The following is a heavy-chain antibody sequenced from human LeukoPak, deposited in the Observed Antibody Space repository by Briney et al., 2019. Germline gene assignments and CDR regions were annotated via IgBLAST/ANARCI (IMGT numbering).Heavy chain of an antibody. Sequence: ASVRVSCKAFGYTFTTYGISWVRQAPGQGLEWMGWISAYNGNTNYAQKLQGRVTMTTDTSTSTAYMELRSLRSDDTAVYYCARDFYGETPVYYFDHWGQGTLVTVSS. D-gene: IGHD4-17*01. J-gene: IGHJ4*02. CDR3: ARDFYGETPVYYFDH. CDR2: ISAYNGNT. V-gene: IGHV1-18*01. CDR1: GYTFTTYG.